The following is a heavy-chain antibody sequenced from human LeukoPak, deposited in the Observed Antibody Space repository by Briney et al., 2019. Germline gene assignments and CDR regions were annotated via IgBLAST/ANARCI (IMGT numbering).Heavy chain of an antibody. CDR2: IYYSGST. Sequence: PSETLFLTCTVSGGSISSSSYYWGWIRQPPGKGLGWIGSIYYSGSTYYNPSLKSRVTISVDPSKNQFSLKLSSVTAADTAVYYCARMGENGGYTTTFDYWGQGTLVTVSS. D-gene: IGHD4-23*01. V-gene: IGHV4-39*01. CDR1: GGSISSSSYY. CDR3: ARMGENGGYTTTFDY. J-gene: IGHJ4*02.